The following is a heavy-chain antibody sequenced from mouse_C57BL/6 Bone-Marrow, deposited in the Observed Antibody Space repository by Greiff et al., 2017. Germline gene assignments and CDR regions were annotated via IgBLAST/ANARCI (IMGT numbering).Heavy chain of an antibody. CDR3: ARTNYGSSYGIYYAMDY. V-gene: IGHV1-85*01. CDR2: IYPRDGST. CDR1: GYTFTSYD. D-gene: IGHD1-1*01. Sequence: VKLVESGPELVKPGASVKLSCKASGYTFTSYDINWVKQRPRQGLAWIGWIYPRDGSTKYNEKFKGKATLTVDPSSSTAYMELHSLTSEDSAVYFCARTNYGSSYGIYYAMDYGGQGTSVTVSS. J-gene: IGHJ4*01.